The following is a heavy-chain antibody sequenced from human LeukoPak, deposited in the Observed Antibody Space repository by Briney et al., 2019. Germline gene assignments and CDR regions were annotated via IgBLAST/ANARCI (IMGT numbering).Heavy chain of an antibody. Sequence: GASVKVSCKASGYTFTNYGLSWVRQAPGQGLEWRGWINIYNDNTNYAQKLQGRVTMTTDTSTSTAYMELRNLTSDDTAMYYCARTSGYGSSWHSYWGQGTLVTVSS. D-gene: IGHD6-13*01. CDR1: GYTFTNYG. V-gene: IGHV1-18*01. J-gene: IGHJ4*02. CDR3: ARTSGYGSSWHSY. CDR2: INIYNDNT.